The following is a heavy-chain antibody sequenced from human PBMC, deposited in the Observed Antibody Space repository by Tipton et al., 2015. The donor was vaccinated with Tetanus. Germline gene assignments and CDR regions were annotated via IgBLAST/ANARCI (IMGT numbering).Heavy chain of an antibody. J-gene: IGHJ4*02. CDR2: VYYTGST. D-gene: IGHD6-13*01. Sequence: PGLVKPSETLSLTCTVSGASLRSGDYHWSWIRQPPGKGLEWIGYVYYTGSTNHNPSLKSRVTISMDRSKNQISLQLTSVTAADTDVYFCAGVTAQRTELYVDHWGQGTLVTVSS. CDR3: AGVTAQRTELYVDH. CDR1: GASLRSGDYH. V-gene: IGHV4-61*08.